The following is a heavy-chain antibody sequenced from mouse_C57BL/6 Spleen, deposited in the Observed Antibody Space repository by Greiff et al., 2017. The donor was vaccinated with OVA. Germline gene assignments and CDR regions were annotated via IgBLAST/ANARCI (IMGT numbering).Heavy chain of an antibody. D-gene: IGHD1-1*02. CDR3: ARGLGGNWYFDV. Sequence: EVHLVESEGGLVQPGSSMKLSCTASGFTFSDYYMAWVRQVPEKGLEWVANINYDGSSTYYLDSLQSRFIISRDNAKNILYLQMSSLKSEDTATYYCARGLGGNWYFDVWGTGTSVTVSS. CDR2: INYDGSST. J-gene: IGHJ1*03. CDR1: GFTFSDYY. V-gene: IGHV5-16*01.